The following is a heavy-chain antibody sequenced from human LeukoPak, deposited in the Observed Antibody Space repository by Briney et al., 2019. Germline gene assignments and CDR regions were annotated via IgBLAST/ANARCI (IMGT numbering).Heavy chain of an antibody. D-gene: IGHD1-7*01. CDR2: ISSSGSTL. CDR3: ARAGGGPTTLYWYFDI. J-gene: IGHJ2*01. V-gene: IGHV3-48*03. CDR1: GFTFTSFE. Sequence: GGSLRLSCAASGFTFTSFEMNWVRQAPGKGLEWVSYISSSGSTLYYADSVKGRFTISRDNSKNTMYMQMNSLRAEDTAVYYCARAGGGPTTLYWYFDIWGRGTLVTVSS.